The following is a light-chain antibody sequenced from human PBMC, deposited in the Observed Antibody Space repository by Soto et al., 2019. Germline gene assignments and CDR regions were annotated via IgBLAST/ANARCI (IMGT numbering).Light chain of an antibody. CDR3: SSYAGSNNFVV. CDR1: SSDVGAYSY. V-gene: IGLV2-8*01. J-gene: IGLJ2*01. CDR2: EVS. Sequence: QSVLTQPPSASGSPGQSVTISCTGTSSDVGAYSYVSWYQQHPGKAPKLMIYEVSKRPSGVPDRFSGSKSGNTAPLTVSGLQAEDEADYYCSSYAGSNNFVVFGGGTKLTVL.